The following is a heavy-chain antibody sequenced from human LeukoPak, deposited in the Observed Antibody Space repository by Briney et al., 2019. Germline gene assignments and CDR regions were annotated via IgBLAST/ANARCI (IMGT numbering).Heavy chain of an antibody. CDR1: GGSISSSSYY. CDR3: ARYCGGDCYPTHDAFDI. J-gene: IGHJ3*02. Sequence: SETLSLTCTVSGGSISSSSYYWGWIRQPPGKGLEWIGSIYYSGSTYYNPSLKSRVTISVDTSKNQFSLKLSSVTAADTAVYYCARYCGGDCYPTHDAFDIWGQGTMVTVSS. CDR2: IYYSGST. V-gene: IGHV4-39*01. D-gene: IGHD2-21*01.